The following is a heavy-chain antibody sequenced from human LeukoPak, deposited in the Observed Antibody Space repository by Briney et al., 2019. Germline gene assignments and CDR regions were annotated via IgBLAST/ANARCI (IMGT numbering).Heavy chain of an antibody. V-gene: IGHV3-66*01. Sequence: GGSLRLSCAASGFTFSSYAMSWVRQAPGKGLEWVSVIYSGGSTYYADSVKGRFTISRDNSKNTLYLQMNSLRAEDTAVYYCACPEPKYSGYDSAFDYWGQGTLVTVSS. CDR3: ACPEPKYSGYDSAFDY. CDR1: GFTFSSYA. J-gene: IGHJ4*02. CDR2: IYSGGST. D-gene: IGHD5-12*01.